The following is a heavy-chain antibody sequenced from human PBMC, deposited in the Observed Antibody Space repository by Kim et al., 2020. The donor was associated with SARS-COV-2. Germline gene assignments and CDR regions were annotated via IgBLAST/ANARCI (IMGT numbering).Heavy chain of an antibody. CDR3: GRGRGHWSGGSCYPGYFGMAV. V-gene: IGHV1-46*01. CDR1: GNTFTNYY. J-gene: IGHJ6*02. CDR2: INPSDGSI. D-gene: IGHD2-15*01. Sequence: ASVKFSCKASGNTFTNYYIYWVRQAPGQGLEWMGIINPSDGSINYARKFQARVTMTRDTTTSTVYMDLSSLRSDDPAVYYCGRGRGHWSGGSCYPGYFGMAVWGQGTTVTVSS.